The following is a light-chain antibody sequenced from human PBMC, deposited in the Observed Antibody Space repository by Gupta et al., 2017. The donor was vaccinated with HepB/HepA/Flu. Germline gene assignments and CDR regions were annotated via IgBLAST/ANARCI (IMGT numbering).Light chain of an antibody. CDR2: DVT. J-gene: IGLJ1*01. CDR1: ASQIANSNY. V-gene: IGLV2-11*01. Sequence: QSALTQPRSVSGSPGQTVTISCSGTASQIANSNYVSWYQQYPGEAPKLIIFDVTQRPSGVPDRFSGSKSGATASLTISGLQPEDEARYHCSAYAGRTYVFGVGTLITVL. CDR3: SAYAGRTYV.